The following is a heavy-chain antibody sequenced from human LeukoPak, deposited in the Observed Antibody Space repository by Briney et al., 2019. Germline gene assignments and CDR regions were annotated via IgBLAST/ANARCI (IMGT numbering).Heavy chain of an antibody. CDR1: GGSISSGGYY. D-gene: IGHD6-19*01. J-gene: IGHJ4*02. CDR2: IYYSGST. Sequence: PSETLSLTCTVSGGSISSGGYYWSWIRQHPGKGLEWIGYIYYSGSTYYNPSLKSRVTISVDTSKNQFSLKLSSVTATDTAVYYCARINSSGRYFDYWGQGTLVTVSS. CDR3: ARINSSGRYFDY. V-gene: IGHV4-31*03.